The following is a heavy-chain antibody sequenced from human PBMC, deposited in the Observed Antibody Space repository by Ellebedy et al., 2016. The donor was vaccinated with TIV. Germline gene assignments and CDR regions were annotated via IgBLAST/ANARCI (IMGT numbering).Heavy chain of an antibody. J-gene: IGHJ5*02. D-gene: IGHD4-11*01. CDR3: AREYSNYAGNYNWFDP. CDR2: ISSSSSYI. Sequence: GESLKISCAASGFTFSSYSMNWVRQAPGKGLEWVSSISSSSSYIYYADSVKGRFTISRDNAKNSLYLQMNSLRAEDTAVYYCAREYSNYAGNYNWFDPWGQGTLVTVSS. CDR1: GFTFSSYS. V-gene: IGHV3-21*01.